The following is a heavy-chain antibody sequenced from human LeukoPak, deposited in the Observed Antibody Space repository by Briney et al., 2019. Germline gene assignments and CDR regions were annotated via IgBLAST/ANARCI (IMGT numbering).Heavy chain of an antibody. CDR1: GGSFSGYY. V-gene: IGHV4-34*01. Sequence: SETLSLTCAVYGGSFSGYYWSWIRQPPGKGLEWIGEINYSGSTNYNPSLKSRVTISVDTSKNQYSLKPSPVTAADTAVYYCARGAILTGYYSLPFDYWGQGTLVTVSS. CDR2: INYSGST. CDR3: ARGAILTGYYSLPFDY. D-gene: IGHD3-9*01. J-gene: IGHJ4*02.